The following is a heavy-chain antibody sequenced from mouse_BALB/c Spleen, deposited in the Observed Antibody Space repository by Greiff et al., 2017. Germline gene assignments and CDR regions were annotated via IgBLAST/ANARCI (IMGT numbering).Heavy chain of an antibody. V-gene: IGHV5-6-2*01. D-gene: IGHD1-1*01. CDR3: ARHEGYYGSTYAMDY. CDR2: INSNGGST. Sequence: EVKLVESGGGLVKLGGSLKLSCAASGFTFSSYYMSWVRQTPEKRLELVAAINSNGGSTYYPDTVKGRFTISRDNAKNTLYLQMSSLKSEDTALYYCARHEGYYGSTYAMDYWGQGTSVTVSS. J-gene: IGHJ4*01. CDR1: GFTFSSYY.